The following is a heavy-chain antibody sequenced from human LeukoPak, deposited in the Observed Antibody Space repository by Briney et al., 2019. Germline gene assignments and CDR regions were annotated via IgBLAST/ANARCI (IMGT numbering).Heavy chain of an antibody. J-gene: IGHJ6*03. CDR1: GGTFSSYA. CDR2: IIPTFGTA. Sequence: SVKVSCKASGGTFSSYAISWVRQAPGQGLEWMGGIIPTFGTANYAQKFQGRVTITADESTSTAYMELSSLRSEDTAVYYCARESPTYCSSTSCPRGYYYYYMDVWGKGTTVTVSS. V-gene: IGHV1-69*01. D-gene: IGHD2-2*01. CDR3: ARESPTYCSSTSCPRGYYYYYMDV.